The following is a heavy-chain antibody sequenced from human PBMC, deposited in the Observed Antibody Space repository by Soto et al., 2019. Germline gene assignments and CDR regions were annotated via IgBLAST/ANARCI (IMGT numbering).Heavy chain of an antibody. J-gene: IGHJ6*02. V-gene: IGHV4-61*01. CDR1: GGSVSSGSYY. D-gene: IGHD6-19*01. CDR3: ARDTGSSGWYYYYYGMDV. CDR2: IYYSGST. Sequence: NPSETLSLTCTVSGGSVSSGSYYWSWIRQPPGKGLEWIGYIYYSGSTNYNPSLKSRVTISVDTSKNQFSLKLSSVTAADTAVYYCARDTGSSGWYYYYYGMDVWGQGTTVTVSS.